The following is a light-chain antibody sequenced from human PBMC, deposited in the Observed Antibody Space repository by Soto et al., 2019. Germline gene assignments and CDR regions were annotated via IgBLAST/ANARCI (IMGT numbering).Light chain of an antibody. Sequence: EIVMTQSPGTLSVSPGERATLSCRASQTIRTSLAWYQQKPGQAPRLLIYGASTRATGIPARFSGSGSGTEFTLTISSLQSEEFAVYFCQQYDTWHTFGGGNMVEIK. V-gene: IGKV3-15*01. J-gene: IGKJ4*01. CDR3: QQYDTWHT. CDR1: QTIRTS. CDR2: GAS.